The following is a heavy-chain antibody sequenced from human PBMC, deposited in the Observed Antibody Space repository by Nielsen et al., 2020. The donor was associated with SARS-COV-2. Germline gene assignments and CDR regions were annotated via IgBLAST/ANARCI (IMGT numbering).Heavy chain of an antibody. CDR3: ARVSAAGIHELDY. D-gene: IGHD6-13*01. CDR1: GGTFSSYA. CDR2: IIPILGIA. J-gene: IGHJ4*02. Sequence: SVKVSCKASGGTFSSYAISWVRQAPGQGLEWMGRIIPILGIANYAQKFQGRVTITADKSTSTAYMELSSLRSEDTAVYYCARVSAAGIHELDYWGQGTLVTVSS. V-gene: IGHV1-69*04.